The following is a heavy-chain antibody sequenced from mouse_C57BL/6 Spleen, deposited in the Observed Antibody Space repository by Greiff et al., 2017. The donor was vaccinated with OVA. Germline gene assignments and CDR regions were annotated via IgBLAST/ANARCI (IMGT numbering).Heavy chain of an antibody. CDR2: IDPETGGP. V-gene: IGHV1-15*01. CDR3: TREKTAQATGFAY. Sequence: QVQLKQSGAELVRPGASVTLSCKASGYTFTDYEMHWVKQTPVHGLEWIGAIDPETGGPAYNQKFKGKAILTADKSSSTAYMELRSLTSEDSAVYYCTREKTAQATGFAYWGQGTLVTVSA. J-gene: IGHJ3*01. CDR1: GYTFTDYE. D-gene: IGHD3-2*02.